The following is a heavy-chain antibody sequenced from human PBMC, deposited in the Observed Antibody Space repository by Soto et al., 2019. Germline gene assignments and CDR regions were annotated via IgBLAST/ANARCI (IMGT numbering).Heavy chain of an antibody. CDR2: ISAYNGNT. D-gene: IGHD3-22*01. J-gene: IGHJ6*02. Sequence: GASVKVSCKASGYTFTIYGISWVRQAPGQGLEWMGWISAYNGNTNYAQKLQGRVTMTTDTSTSTAYMELRSLRSDDTAVYYCARFRRSYYYDSSGYYPQTPEDYGMDVWGQGTTVTVSS. CDR1: GYTFTIYG. V-gene: IGHV1-18*01. CDR3: ARFRRSYYYDSSGYYPQTPEDYGMDV.